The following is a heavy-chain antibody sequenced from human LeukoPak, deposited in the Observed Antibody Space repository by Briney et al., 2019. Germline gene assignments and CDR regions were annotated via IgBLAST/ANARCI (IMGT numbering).Heavy chain of an antibody. CDR1: GGTFIGYD. CDR3: ANRRRASRGYGMDV. V-gene: IGHV1-69*13. J-gene: IGHJ6*02. CDR2: IIPIFGTA. D-gene: IGHD1-1*01. Sequence: SVKVSCKASGGTFIGYDISWVRQAPGQGLEWMGGIIPIFGTANYAQKFQGRVTITADESTSTAYMELSSLRSEDTAVYYCANRRRASRGYGMDVWGQGITVTVSS.